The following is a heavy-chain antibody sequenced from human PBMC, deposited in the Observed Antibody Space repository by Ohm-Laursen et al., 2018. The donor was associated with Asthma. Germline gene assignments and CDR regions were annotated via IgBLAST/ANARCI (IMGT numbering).Heavy chain of an antibody. CDR3: ARARSGGSYDY. CDR2: LNTDGSGT. V-gene: IGHV3-74*01. Sequence: SLRLSCAATGFTFSSYWMHWVRQAPGKGPVWVSRLNTDGSGTWYGDSVKGRFTISSDNAKNTLYLQMNSLRAEDTAVYYCARARSGGSYDYWGQGTLVTASS. J-gene: IGHJ4*02. CDR1: GFTFSSYW. D-gene: IGHD1-26*01.